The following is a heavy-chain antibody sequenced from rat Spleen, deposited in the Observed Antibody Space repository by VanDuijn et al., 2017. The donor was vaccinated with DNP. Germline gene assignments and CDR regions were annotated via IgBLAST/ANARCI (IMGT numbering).Heavy chain of an antibody. CDR2: ISYDGINS. CDR3: ARSYNNYEYFDY. Sequence: EVQLVESGGGLVQPGRSMKLSCAASGFTFSSFPMAWVRQAPTKGLEWVATISYDGINSYYRDSVKGRFTISRDNAKSTLYLQMDSLRSEDTATYYCARSYNNYEYFDYWGQGVMVTVSS. CDR1: GFTFSSFP. D-gene: IGHD1-10*01. V-gene: IGHV5-46*01. J-gene: IGHJ2*01.